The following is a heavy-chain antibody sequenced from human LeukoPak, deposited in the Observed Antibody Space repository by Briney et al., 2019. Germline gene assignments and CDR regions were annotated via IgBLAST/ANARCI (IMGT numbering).Heavy chain of an antibody. Sequence: GGSLRLSCAASGFTFSSYAMRWVRQAPGKGLELVSGISGSGGSTDYADSVKGRFSISRDNSKNTLHLQMNSLRAEDTAVYDCAKATSASGYDYVFHHWGQGTLVRVSS. J-gene: IGHJ1*01. D-gene: IGHD5-12*01. V-gene: IGHV3-23*01. CDR3: AKATSASGYDYVFHH. CDR1: GFTFSSYA. CDR2: ISGSGGST.